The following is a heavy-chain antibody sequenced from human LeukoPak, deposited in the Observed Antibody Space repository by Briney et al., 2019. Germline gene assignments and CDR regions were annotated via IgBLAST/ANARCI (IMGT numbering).Heavy chain of an antibody. V-gene: IGHV4-38-2*02. Sequence: SETLSLTCTVSVGSLSSYYWGWLRQPPGKGLEWIGSIYHSGSTYYNPSLKSQVTISVDTSKNQFSLKLTSVTAADTAVYYCARGYSSSWYLNRFDPWGQGTLVTVSS. CDR2: IYHSGST. D-gene: IGHD6-13*01. CDR3: ARGYSSSWYLNRFDP. CDR1: VGSLSSYY. J-gene: IGHJ5*02.